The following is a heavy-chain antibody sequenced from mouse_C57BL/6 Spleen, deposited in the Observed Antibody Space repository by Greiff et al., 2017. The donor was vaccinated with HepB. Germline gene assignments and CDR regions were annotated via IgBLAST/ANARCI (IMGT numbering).Heavy chain of an antibody. CDR2: ISNGGGST. D-gene: IGHD4-1*01. Sequence: EVHLVESGGGLVQPGGSLKLSCAASGFTFSDYYMYWVRQTPEKRLEWVAYISNGGGSTYYPDTVKGRFTISRDNAKNTLYLQMSRLKSEDTAMYYCARRELGTEDYFDYWGQGTTLTVSS. V-gene: IGHV5-12*01. CDR3: ARRELGTEDYFDY. CDR1: GFTFSDYY. J-gene: IGHJ2*01.